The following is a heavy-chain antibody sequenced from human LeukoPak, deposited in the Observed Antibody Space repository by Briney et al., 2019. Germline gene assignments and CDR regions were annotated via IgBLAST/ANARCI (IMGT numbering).Heavy chain of an antibody. D-gene: IGHD3-3*01. Sequence: GGSLRLSCAASGFTFSSYAMSWVRQAPGKGLEWVSGISGSGGSTYYADSVKGRFTISRDNSKNTLYLQMNSLRAEDTAVYYCAKDVRRDYDFWSGPDWGQGTLSPSPQ. CDR3: AKDVRRDYDFWSGPD. CDR2: ISGSGGST. J-gene: IGHJ4*02. V-gene: IGHV3-23*01. CDR1: GFTFSSYA.